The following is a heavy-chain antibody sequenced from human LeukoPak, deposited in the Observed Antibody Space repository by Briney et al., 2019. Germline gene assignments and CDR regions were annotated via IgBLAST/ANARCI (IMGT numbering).Heavy chain of an antibody. CDR3: ARAAPYCSGGSCYEGYYYYYMDV. V-gene: IGHV4-30-4*08. CDR2: IYYSGST. CDR1: GGSISSGDYY. Sequence: SQTLSLTCTVSGGSISSGDYYWSWIRQPPGTGLEWIGYIYYSGSTYYNPSLKSRVTISVDTSKNQFSLKLSSVTAADTAVYYCARAAPYCSGGSCYEGYYYYYMDVWAKGPRSPSP. D-gene: IGHD2-15*01. J-gene: IGHJ6*03.